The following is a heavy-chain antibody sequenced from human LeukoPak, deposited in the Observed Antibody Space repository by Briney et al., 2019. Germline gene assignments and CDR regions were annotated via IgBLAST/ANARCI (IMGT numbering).Heavy chain of an antibody. Sequence: PSETLSLTCTVSGGSINNSSYYWGWIRQPPGKGLEWIGSIYYSGSTYYNPSLKSRVTISVDTSKNQFSLKLSSVTAADTAVYYCARLGVTMINMDVWGKGTTVTVSS. CDR2: IYYSGST. CDR1: GGSINNSSYY. V-gene: IGHV4-39*01. CDR3: ARLGVTMINMDV. D-gene: IGHD3-22*01. J-gene: IGHJ6*03.